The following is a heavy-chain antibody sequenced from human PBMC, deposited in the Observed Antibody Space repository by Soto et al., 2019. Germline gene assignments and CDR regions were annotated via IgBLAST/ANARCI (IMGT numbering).Heavy chain of an antibody. CDR1: GVTISYGGYS. CDR2: ISHVETT. J-gene: IGHJ4*02. V-gene: IGHV4-30-2*06. D-gene: IGHD3-3*01. CDR3: ARGGGYDSFDF. Sequence: SETLSLTCSVSGVTISYGGYSWSWIRQSPGKGLEWLGYISHVETTYYNPSFQSRLSLSIDRTRNQFSLSLSSMTAADMAVYYCARGGGYDSFDFWGQGIQVTVSS.